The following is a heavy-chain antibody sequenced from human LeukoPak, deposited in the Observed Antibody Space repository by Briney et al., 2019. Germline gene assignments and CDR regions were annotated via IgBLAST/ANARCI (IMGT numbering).Heavy chain of an antibody. V-gene: IGHV1-46*01. J-gene: IGHJ4*02. CDR2: INPSGGST. CDR3: ARVGTTGDLGY. Sequence: ASVKVSCKASGGTFSSYAISWVRQAPGQGLEWMGIINPSGGSTSYAQKFQGRVTMTRDTSTSTVYMELSSLRSEDTAVYYCARVGTTGDLGYWGQGTLVTVSS. CDR1: GGTFSSYA. D-gene: IGHD4-17*01.